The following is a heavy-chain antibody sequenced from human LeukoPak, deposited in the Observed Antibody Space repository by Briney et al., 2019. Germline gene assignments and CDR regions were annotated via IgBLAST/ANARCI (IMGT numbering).Heavy chain of an antibody. CDR2: IRRDGDVI. J-gene: IGHJ4*02. Sequence: GGSLRLSCEASGFTFSDFGMHWVRQAPGKGLEWVAFIRRDGDVIYYADSVKGRFTTSRDNSRNMVYLQLNSLGTEDTAVYYCARSQGVVGPTKRPGLYFDYWGQGTLVTVSS. V-gene: IGHV3-30*02. CDR1: GFTFSDFG. CDR3: ARSQGVVGPTKRPGLYFDY. D-gene: IGHD1-26*01.